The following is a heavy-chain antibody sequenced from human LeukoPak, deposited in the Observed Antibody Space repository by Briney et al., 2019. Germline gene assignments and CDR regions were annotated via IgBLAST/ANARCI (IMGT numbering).Heavy chain of an antibody. Sequence: GRSLRLSCAASGFTFDNYAMNWVRHVPGKGLEWISLISWNSGTIGYADSVKGRFTISRDNANNFLYLQMNSLRAEDTALYYCARAYKDRSLAGKKEFFQHWGQGTLVTVSS. D-gene: IGHD6-19*01. CDR1: GFTFDNYA. CDR3: ARAYKDRSLAGKKEFFQH. CDR2: ISWNSGTI. V-gene: IGHV3-9*01. J-gene: IGHJ1*01.